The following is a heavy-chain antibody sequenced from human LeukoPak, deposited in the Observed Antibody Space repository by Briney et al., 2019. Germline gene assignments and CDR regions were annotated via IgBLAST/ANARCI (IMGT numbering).Heavy chain of an antibody. Sequence: GGSLRLSCAASGFAFSSYAMTWVRQAPGKGLEWVSTISYAGSSSYYADSVKGRFTISRDNSKNTLYLQMGSLRAEDTAIYYCGKDSRTGGPRAFDSWGQGTLVTVSS. CDR3: GKDSRTGGPRAFDS. V-gene: IGHV3-23*01. CDR2: ISYAGSSS. J-gene: IGHJ4*02. D-gene: IGHD2-8*02. CDR1: GFAFSSYA.